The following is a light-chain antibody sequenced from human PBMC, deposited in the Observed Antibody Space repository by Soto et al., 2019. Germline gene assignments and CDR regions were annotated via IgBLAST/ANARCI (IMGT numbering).Light chain of an antibody. V-gene: IGKV3-11*01. CDR2: DAS. J-gene: IGKJ4*01. CDR1: QSVKNY. Sequence: EIVLTQSPAPLSLSPGERATLSCRASQSVKNYLAWYQQKPGQAPRLLIYDASNRATGIPARFSGSGSGTDVTLTISSLEPEDSAAYYCQQRINGPPVTCGGGTKVEIK. CDR3: QQRINGPPVT.